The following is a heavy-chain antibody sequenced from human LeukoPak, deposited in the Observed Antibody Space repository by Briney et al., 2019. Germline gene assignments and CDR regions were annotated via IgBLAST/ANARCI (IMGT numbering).Heavy chain of an antibody. CDR1: GGTFSSYA. V-gene: IGHV1-69*01. D-gene: IGHD5-24*01. CDR3: ARDEGGGYSQWDY. Sequence: ASVQVSCKASGGTFSSYAISWVRQAPGQGLEWMGGIIPIFGTANYAQKFQGRVTITADESTSTAYMELSSLRSEDTAVYYCARDEGGGYSQWDYWGQGTLVTVSS. J-gene: IGHJ4*02. CDR2: IIPIFGTA.